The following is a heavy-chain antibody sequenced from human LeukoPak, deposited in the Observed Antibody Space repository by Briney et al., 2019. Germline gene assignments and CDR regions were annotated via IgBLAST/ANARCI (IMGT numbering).Heavy chain of an antibody. CDR1: GFTLSDCA. J-gene: IGHJ4*02. CDR3: TRDGGSYSHLDN. CDR2: IRTKGANYAT. D-gene: IGHD1-26*01. V-gene: IGHV3-73*01. Sequence: GGSLRLSCAASGFTLSDCAMHWVRHASGKGLEQVGLIRTKGANYATAYAASVKGRFIISRDDSSNMAYLQMNSLKNDDTAVYYCTRDGGSYSHLDNWGPGTRVTVSS.